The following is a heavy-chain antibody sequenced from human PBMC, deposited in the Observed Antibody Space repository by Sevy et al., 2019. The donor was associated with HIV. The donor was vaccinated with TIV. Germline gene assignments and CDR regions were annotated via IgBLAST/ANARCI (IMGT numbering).Heavy chain of an antibody. CDR1: GFTFSTYN. CDR2: ITFSSNYI. J-gene: IGHJ3*02. Sequence: GGSLRLSCAASGFTFSTYNMNWVRQAPGKGLEWVSSITFSSNYIYYADSVKGRFTISRDNAKNSLYLQMNSPRAEDTAVYYCARSWEQQLHDAFDIWGQGTMVTVSS. V-gene: IGHV3-21*01. CDR3: ARSWEQQLHDAFDI. D-gene: IGHD6-13*01.